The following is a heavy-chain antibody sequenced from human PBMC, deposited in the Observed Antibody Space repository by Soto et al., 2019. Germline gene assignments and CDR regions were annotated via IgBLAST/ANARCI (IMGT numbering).Heavy chain of an antibody. D-gene: IGHD7-27*01. CDR3: AREKWGNYYYYGMDV. V-gene: IGHV3-30-3*01. Sequence: GGSLRLSCAASGFTFSSYAMHWVRQAPGKGLEWVAVISYDGSNKYYADSVKGRFTISRDNSKNTLYLQMNSLRAEDTAVYYCAREKWGNYYYYGMDVWGQGTTVTVSS. J-gene: IGHJ6*02. CDR2: ISYDGSNK. CDR1: GFTFSSYA.